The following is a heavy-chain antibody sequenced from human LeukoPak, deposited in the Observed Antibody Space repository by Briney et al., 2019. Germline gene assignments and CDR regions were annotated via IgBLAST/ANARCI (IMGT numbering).Heavy chain of an antibody. Sequence: GGSLRLSRAASGFTFSSYAMSWVRQAPGKGLEWVSAISGSGGSTYYADSVKGRFTISRDNSKNTLYLQMNSLRAEDTAVYYCAKDAVRGSGRINWFDSWGQGTLVTVSS. D-gene: IGHD3-10*01. CDR1: GFTFSSYA. V-gene: IGHV3-23*01. J-gene: IGHJ5*01. CDR3: AKDAVRGSGRINWFDS. CDR2: ISGSGGST.